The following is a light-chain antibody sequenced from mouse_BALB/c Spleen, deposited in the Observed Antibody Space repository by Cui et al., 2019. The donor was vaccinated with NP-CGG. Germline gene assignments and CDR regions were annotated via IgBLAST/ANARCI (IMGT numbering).Light chain of an antibody. Sequence: HGVLTQGSALITSPAETVTITCRSSTGAVTTSNYANWVQEKPDHLFTGLIGGTNNRAPGVPARFSGSLIGDKAALTITGAQTEDEAIYFCALWYSNHWVFGGGTKLTVL. J-gene: IGLJ1*01. CDR3: ALWYSNHWV. CDR1: TGAVTTSNY. V-gene: IGLV1*01. CDR2: GTN.